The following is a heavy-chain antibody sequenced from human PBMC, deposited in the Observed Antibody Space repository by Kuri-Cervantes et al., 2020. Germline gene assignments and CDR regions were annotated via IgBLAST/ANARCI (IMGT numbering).Heavy chain of an antibody. J-gene: IGHJ4*02. CDR2: IYHSGST. V-gene: IGHV4-34*01. D-gene: IGHD4-17*01. Sequence: SETLSLTCAVYGGSFSGYYWSWIRQPPGKGLEWIGCIYHSGSTYYNPSLKSRVTISVDTSKNQFSLKLSSVTAADTAVYYCARVTVTTIASFDYWGQGTLVTVSS. CDR3: ARVTVTTIASFDY. CDR1: GGSFSGYY.